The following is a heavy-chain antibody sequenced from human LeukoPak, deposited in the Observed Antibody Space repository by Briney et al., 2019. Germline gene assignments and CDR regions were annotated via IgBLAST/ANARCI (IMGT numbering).Heavy chain of an antibody. CDR2: ISYDGSNK. Sequence: GGSLRLSCAASGFTFSSYAMHWVRQAPGKGLEWVAVISYDGSNKYYADSVKGRFTISRDNAKNSLYLQMNSLRAEDTAVYYCARSAGRSFGNWFDPWGQGTLVTVSS. J-gene: IGHJ5*02. V-gene: IGHV3-30-3*01. D-gene: IGHD3-10*01. CDR3: ARSAGRSFGNWFDP. CDR1: GFTFSSYA.